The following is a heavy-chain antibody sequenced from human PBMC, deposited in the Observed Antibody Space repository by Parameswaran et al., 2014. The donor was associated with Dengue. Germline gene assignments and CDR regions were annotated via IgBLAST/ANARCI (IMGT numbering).Heavy chain of an antibody. CDR2: INPSGGST. Sequence: WVRQAPGQGLEWMGIINPSGGSTSYAQKFQGRVTMTRDTSTSTVYMELSSLRSEDTAVYYCAGGSSSRDSYYYGMDVWGQGTTVTVSS. D-gene: IGHD2-2*01. CDR3: AGGSSSRDSYYYGMDV. J-gene: IGHJ6*02. V-gene: IGHV1-46*01.